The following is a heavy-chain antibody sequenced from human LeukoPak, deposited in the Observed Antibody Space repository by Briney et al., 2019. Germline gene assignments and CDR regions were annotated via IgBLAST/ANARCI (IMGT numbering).Heavy chain of an antibody. D-gene: IGHD6-19*01. CDR3: TTDYQAVAFFDY. J-gene: IGHJ4*02. CDR2: IKSKTDGGTT. CDR1: GFTFSNAW. V-gene: IGHV3-15*01. Sequence: PGGSLRLSCAASGFTFSNAWMSWVRQAPGKGLEWVGRIKSKTDGGTTDYAAPVKGRFTISRDDSKNTLYLHMNSLKTEDTAVYYCTTDYQAVAFFDYWGQGTLVTVSS.